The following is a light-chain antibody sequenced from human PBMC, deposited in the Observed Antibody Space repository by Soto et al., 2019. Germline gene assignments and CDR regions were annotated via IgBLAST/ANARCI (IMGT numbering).Light chain of an antibody. CDR1: QSLVHYDGNTY. Sequence: DIVMTQTPLSSPVTLGQPASISCRSSQSLVHYDGNTYLSWLQQRPGQPPRLLISSSSTRVSGVPDRFSGSGAGSDFTLTISRVEAEDVGVYYCMQATQFPFTFGPGTKVDIE. J-gene: IGKJ3*01. V-gene: IGKV2-24*01. CDR2: SSS. CDR3: MQATQFPFT.